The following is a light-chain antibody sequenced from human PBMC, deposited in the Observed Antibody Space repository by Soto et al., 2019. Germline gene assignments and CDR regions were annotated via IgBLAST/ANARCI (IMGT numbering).Light chain of an antibody. Sequence: QSVLTQPRSVSGSPGQSVTISCTGTSSDVGGYNYVSWYQQHPGKAPKLMIYEVSKRPSGVPDRFSGSKSGNTASLTISGLQAEDEADYYCCSYAGSYYVFGTGTKLTVL. CDR1: SSDVGGYNY. J-gene: IGLJ1*01. V-gene: IGLV2-11*01. CDR2: EVS. CDR3: CSYAGSYYV.